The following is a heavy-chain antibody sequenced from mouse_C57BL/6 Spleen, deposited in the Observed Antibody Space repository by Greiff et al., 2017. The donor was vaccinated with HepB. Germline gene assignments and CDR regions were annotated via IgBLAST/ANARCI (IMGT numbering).Heavy chain of an antibody. J-gene: IGHJ4*01. Sequence: QVQLQQPGAELVKPGASVKLSCKASGYTFTSYWMQWVKQRPGQGLEWIGEIDPSDSYTNYNQKFKGKATLTVDTSSITAYMQLSSLTSEDSAVYYCARRTTVVAPYAMDYWGQGTSVTVSS. CDR1: GYTFTSYW. CDR3: ARRTTVVAPYAMDY. D-gene: IGHD1-1*01. V-gene: IGHV1-50*01. CDR2: IDPSDSYT.